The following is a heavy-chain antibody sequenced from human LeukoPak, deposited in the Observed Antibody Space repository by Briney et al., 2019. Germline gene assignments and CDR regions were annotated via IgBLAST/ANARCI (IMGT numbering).Heavy chain of an antibody. Sequence: GGSLRLSCAASGFTFSSYSMNWVRQASGKGLEWVGRIRSKANSYATAYAASVKGRFIISRDDSNTAYLQMNSLKTEDTAMYYCTRHAAGGDTGGYPSDYWGQGTLVTVSS. J-gene: IGHJ4*02. CDR1: GFTFSSYS. CDR2: IRSKANSYAT. CDR3: TRHAAGGDTGGYPSDY. V-gene: IGHV3-73*01. D-gene: IGHD2-8*02.